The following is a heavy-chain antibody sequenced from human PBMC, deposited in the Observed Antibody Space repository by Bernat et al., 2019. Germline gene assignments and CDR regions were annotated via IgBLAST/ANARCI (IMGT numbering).Heavy chain of an antibody. CDR3: ARDAITGTFADYGMDV. Sequence: QVQLVQSGAEVKKPGASVKVSCKASGYTFTGYYMHWVRQAPGQGLEWMGWINPNSGGTNYAQKFQGGVTRTRDTSISTAYMELSRLRSDDTAVYYCARDAITGTFADYGMDVWGQGTTVTVSS. D-gene: IGHD1/OR15-1a*01. J-gene: IGHJ6*02. CDR1: GYTFTGYY. CDR2: INPNSGGT. V-gene: IGHV1-2*02.